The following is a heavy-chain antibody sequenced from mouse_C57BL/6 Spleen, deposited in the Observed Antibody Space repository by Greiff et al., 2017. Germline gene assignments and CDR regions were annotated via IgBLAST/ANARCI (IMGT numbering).Heavy chain of an antibody. CDR1: GYTFTSYW. CDR2: IDPSDSET. J-gene: IGHJ2*01. Sequence: QVQLQQPGAELVRPGSSVKLSCKASGYTFTSYWMHWVKQRPIQGLEWIGNIDPSDSETHYNQKFKDKATLTVDKSSSTAYMQLSSLTSKDSAVYYCARGKANWAFDYWGQGTTLTVSS. V-gene: IGHV1-52*01. CDR3: ARGKANWAFDY. D-gene: IGHD4-1*01.